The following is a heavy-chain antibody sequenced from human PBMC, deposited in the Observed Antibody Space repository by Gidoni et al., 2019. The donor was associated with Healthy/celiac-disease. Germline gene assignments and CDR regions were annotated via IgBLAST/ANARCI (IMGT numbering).Heavy chain of an antibody. CDR3: ARDSPYYYDSSDEAFDI. CDR1: GGTFSSYS. V-gene: IGHV1-69*06. CDR2: IIPIFGTA. J-gene: IGHJ3*02. Sequence: QVQLVQSGAEVKKPGSSVKVSCKASGGTFSSYSISWVRQAPGQGLEGMGGIIPIFGTANYAQKFQGRVTITADKSTSTAYMELSSLRSEDTAVYYCARDSPYYYDSSDEAFDIWGQGTMVTVSS. D-gene: IGHD3-22*01.